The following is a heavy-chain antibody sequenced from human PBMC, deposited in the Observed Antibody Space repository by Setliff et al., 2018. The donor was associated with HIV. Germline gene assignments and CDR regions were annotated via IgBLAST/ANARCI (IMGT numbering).Heavy chain of an antibody. V-gene: IGHV1-18*01. CDR3: SSWVGYCSGGSWPLWDNAFDI. J-gene: IGHJ3*02. Sequence: ASVKVSCKASGYTFTSYGISWVRQAPGQGLEWMGWISAYNGNTNYAQKLQGRVTMTTDTSTSTAYMELRSLRSDDTAVYYCSSWVGYCSGGSWPLWDNAFDIWGQGTMVTVSS. D-gene: IGHD2-15*01. CDR2: ISAYNGNT. CDR1: GYTFTSYG.